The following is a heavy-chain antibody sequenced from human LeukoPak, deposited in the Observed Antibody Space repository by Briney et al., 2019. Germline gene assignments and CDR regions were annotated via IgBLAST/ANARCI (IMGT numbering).Heavy chain of an antibody. J-gene: IGHJ4*02. CDR1: GFTFSSYW. D-gene: IGHD3-3*01. Sequence: GGSLRLSCAASGFTFSSYWMSWVRQAPGKGLEWVANIKQDGSEKYYVDSVKGRFTISRDNAKNSLYLQMNSLRAEDTAVYYCATDDPAEWFDYWGQGTLVTVSS. V-gene: IGHV3-7*01. CDR3: ATDDPAEWFDY. CDR2: IKQDGSEK.